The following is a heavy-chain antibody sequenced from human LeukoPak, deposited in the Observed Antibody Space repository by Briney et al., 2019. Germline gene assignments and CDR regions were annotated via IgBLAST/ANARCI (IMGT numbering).Heavy chain of an antibody. CDR3: ARESKYYDFWSGYYTFDY. Sequence: PSETLSLTCAVSGYSISSGYYWGWIRQPPGKGLEWIGSIYHSGSTNYNPSLKSRVTISVDTSKNQFSLKLSSVTAADTAVYYCARESKYYDFWSGYYTFDYWGQGTLVTVYS. CDR2: IYHSGST. CDR1: GYSISSGYY. V-gene: IGHV4-38-2*02. J-gene: IGHJ4*02. D-gene: IGHD3-3*01.